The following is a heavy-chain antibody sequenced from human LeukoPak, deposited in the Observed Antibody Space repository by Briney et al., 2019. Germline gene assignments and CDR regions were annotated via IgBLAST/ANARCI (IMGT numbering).Heavy chain of an antibody. CDR1: GGSISSYC. Sequence: PSETLSLIYAVSGGSISSYCWSWIRQPPGKGLEWIEYIYYSGSTNYNPSLKSRVTIRVDTSKNQFSLKLSSVTAADTAVYYCALGTVPTDAEYLLHGAGGTLVTVSS. J-gene: IGHJ1*01. D-gene: IGHD4-11*01. CDR3: ALGTVPTDAEYLLH. CDR2: IYYSGST. V-gene: IGHV4-59*08.